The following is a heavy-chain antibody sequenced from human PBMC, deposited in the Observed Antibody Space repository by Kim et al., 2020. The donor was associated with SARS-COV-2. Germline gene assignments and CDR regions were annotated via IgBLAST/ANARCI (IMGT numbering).Heavy chain of an antibody. CDR3: ARADGGSYYNLDFVY. J-gene: IGHJ4*02. D-gene: IGHD1-26*01. V-gene: IGHV4-30-2*04. Sequence: PSLKSRVTISVDTSKNQFSLKLSSVTAADTAVYYCARADGGSYYNLDFVYWGQGTLVTVSA.